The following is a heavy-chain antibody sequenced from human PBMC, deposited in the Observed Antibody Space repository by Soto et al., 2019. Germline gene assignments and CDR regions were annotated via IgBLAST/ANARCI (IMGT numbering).Heavy chain of an antibody. D-gene: IGHD3-16*01. J-gene: IGHJ4*02. CDR1: GFPFRAYN. CDR3: SRSPEVGVRGAY. Sequence: GGSLRLSCPGSGFPFRAYNINWVRQAPGKGLEWVSSITVGSSHIYQPNSMKGRFTISRDDAKNSVYLQIDSLRDEDTALYYCSRSPEVGVRGAYWGQGTLVTVSS. CDR2: ITVGSSHI. V-gene: IGHV3-21*01.